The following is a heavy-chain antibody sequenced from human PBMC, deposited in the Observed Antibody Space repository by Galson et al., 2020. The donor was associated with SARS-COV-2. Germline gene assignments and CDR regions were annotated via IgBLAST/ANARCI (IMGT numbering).Heavy chain of an antibody. CDR2: IYTSGST. D-gene: IGHD6-19*01. J-gene: IGHJ6*02. CDR1: GGSISSYY. Sequence: SETLSLTCTVSGGSISSYYWSWIRQPAGKGLEWIGRIYTSGSTNYNPSLKSRVTMSVDTSKNQFSLKLSSVTAADTAVYYCARALRLAVAGGSHNTPGMDVWGQGTTVTVSS. V-gene: IGHV4-4*07. CDR3: ARALRLAVAGGSHNTPGMDV.